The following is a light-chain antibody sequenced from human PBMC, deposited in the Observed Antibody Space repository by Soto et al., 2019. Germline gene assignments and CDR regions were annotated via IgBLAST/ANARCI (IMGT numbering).Light chain of an antibody. CDR1: QSVSSK. CDR2: GAS. Sequence: EIVMTQSPATLSVSPGERATLSCRASQSVSSKLAWYQQKPRQAPKLLIYGASTRATGIPARFSGSGSGTEFTLTISSLQSEDFAVYYCQQYNNWPRTFGQGTKVDIK. J-gene: IGKJ1*01. V-gene: IGKV3-15*01. CDR3: QQYNNWPRT.